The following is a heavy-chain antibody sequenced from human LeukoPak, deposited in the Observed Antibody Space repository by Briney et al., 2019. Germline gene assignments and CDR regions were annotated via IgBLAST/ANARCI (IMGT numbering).Heavy chain of an antibody. CDR3: ARTRRKYTYGRIYSYYYMDV. CDR1: GGSISSSSYY. CDR2: IYYSGST. D-gene: IGHD5-18*01. Sequence: PSETLSLTCTVSGGSISSSSYYWGWIRQPPGKGLEWIGSIYYSGSTYYNPSLKSRVTISVDTSKNQFSLKLSSVTATDTAVYFCARTRRKYTYGRIYSYYYMDVWGKGTTVTISS. V-gene: IGHV4-39*01. J-gene: IGHJ6*03.